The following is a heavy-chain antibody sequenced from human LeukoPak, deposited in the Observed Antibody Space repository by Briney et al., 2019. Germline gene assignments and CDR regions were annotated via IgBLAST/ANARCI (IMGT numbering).Heavy chain of an antibody. V-gene: IGHV3-48*04. CDR3: ARLRTTGTFDY. D-gene: IGHD1-1*01. J-gene: IGHJ4*02. CDR2: ISTSSYTI. Sequence: GGSLRLSCTASGFTFGDYAMSWVRQAPGKGLEWLSYISTSSYTIYYADSVKGRFTISRDNAKNSLYLQMNSLRAEDTAVYYCARLRTTGTFDYWGQGTLVTVSS. CDR1: GFTFGDYA.